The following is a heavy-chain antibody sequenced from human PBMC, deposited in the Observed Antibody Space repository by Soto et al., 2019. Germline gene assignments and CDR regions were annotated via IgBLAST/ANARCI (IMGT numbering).Heavy chain of an antibody. J-gene: IGHJ4*02. D-gene: IGHD6-19*01. Sequence: SETLSLTCAVSGDSMSSSDYYWGWIRQPPGKGLEWIGSIYYSGSTYYNPSLQSRVAISVDTSKNPFSLKLKSVTDADTAIYYCARRTVNIRTFYSGLKTHCFDYWGQGAPVTVSS. CDR1: GDSMSSSDYY. CDR3: ARRTVNIRTFYSGLKTHCFDY. CDR2: IYYSGST. V-gene: IGHV4-39*01.